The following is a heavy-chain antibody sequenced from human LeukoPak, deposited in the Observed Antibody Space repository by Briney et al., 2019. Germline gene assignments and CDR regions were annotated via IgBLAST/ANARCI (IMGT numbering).Heavy chain of an antibody. Sequence: SETLSLTCAVSGGSISSGAYSWSWIRQPPGKGLEWIGYMYHSGSTYYNPSLKSRVTISVDRSKNQFSLKLTSVTAGDTAVYYCARGIRWIQLWLQSFAFDIWGQGTMVTVSS. CDR2: MYHSGST. J-gene: IGHJ3*02. CDR1: GGSISSGAYS. CDR3: ARGIRWIQLWLQSFAFDI. D-gene: IGHD5-18*01. V-gene: IGHV4-30-2*01.